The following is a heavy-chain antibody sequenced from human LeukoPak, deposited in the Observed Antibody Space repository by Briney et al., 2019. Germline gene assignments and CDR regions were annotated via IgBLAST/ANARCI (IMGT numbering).Heavy chain of an antibody. J-gene: IGHJ4*02. CDR1: GGSISSSSYY. Sequence: PSETLSLTCTVSGGSISSSSYYWGWIRQPPGKGLEWIGSIYYSGSTYYNPSLKSRVTISVDTSKNQFCLKLSSVTAADTAVYYCARQTFYDILTEDWGQGTLVTVSS. CDR3: ARQTFYDILTED. CDR2: IYYSGST. D-gene: IGHD3-9*01. V-gene: IGHV4-39*01.